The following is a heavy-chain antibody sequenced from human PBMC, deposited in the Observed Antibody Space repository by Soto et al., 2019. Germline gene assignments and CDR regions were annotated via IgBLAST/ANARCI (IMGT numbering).Heavy chain of an antibody. CDR2: ISPYSGDT. D-gene: IGHD2-15*01. Sequence: VSVRLSRTASVTTIIVDHLGWGRQAPGPGLEWTGWISPYSGDTDSAQKFQGSVTMTRATATRTVYMVLSRLTSDDSAVYYWAWTGSPPSFNHWGQGVLVSVSS. J-gene: IGHJ4*02. V-gene: IGHV1-2*02. CDR1: VTTIIVDH. CDR3: AWTGSPPSFNH.